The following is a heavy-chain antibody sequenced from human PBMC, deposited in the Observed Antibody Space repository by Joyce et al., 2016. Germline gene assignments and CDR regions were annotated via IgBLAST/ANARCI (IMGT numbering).Heavy chain of an antibody. Sequence: QVQLVESGGGVVQPGRSLRLSCAVSGLTLSNYGVHWVRQAPGKGLEWVAVISYDGIYKYYADSVKGRFTISRDNSKNTVFLEMNSLRTEDTAVYYCAKILTATYSSGWFLDYWGQGTLVTVSS. CDR1: GLTLSNYG. CDR3: AKILTATYSSGWFLDY. CDR2: ISYDGIYK. D-gene: IGHD6-25*01. J-gene: IGHJ4*02. V-gene: IGHV3-30*18.